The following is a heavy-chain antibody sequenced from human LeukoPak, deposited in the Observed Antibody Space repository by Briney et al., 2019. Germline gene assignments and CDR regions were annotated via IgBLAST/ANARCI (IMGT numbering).Heavy chain of an antibody. J-gene: IGHJ5*01. CDR2: IYPSGRT. V-gene: IGHV4-61*09. CDR3: ARGPGQLTSECFDS. CDR1: GGSISSSSYY. Sequence: SETLSLTCSVSGGSISSSSYYWTWIRQPAGKGLEWIGQIYPSGRTNFNPSLKSRVNISRDTSKNQFSLKVNSVTAADAAVYYCARGPGQLTSECFDSWGQGILVTVSS. D-gene: IGHD6-13*01.